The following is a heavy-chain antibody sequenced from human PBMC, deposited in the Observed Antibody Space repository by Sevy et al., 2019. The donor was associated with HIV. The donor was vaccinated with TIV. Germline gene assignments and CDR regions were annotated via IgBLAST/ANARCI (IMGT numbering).Heavy chain of an antibody. CDR1: GFTLSYYG. CDR2: IWYDGSSG. Sequence: GGSLRLSCAASGFTLSYYGMHWFRQAPGKGLEWVALIWYDGSSGYYADSVRGRFTISRDNSKNTLYLQMNSLRAEDTAVYYCVRGADYYDRSGPNCDYWGQGTLVTVSS. V-gene: IGHV3-33*01. J-gene: IGHJ4*02. CDR3: VRGADYYDRSGPNCDY. D-gene: IGHD3-22*01.